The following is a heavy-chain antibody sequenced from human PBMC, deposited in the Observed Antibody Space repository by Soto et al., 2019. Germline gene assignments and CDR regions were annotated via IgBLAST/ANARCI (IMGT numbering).Heavy chain of an antibody. V-gene: IGHV3-33*01. CDR1: GFTFSSYG. D-gene: IGHD3-10*01. Sequence: GGSLRLSCAASGFTFSSYGMHWVRQAPGKGLEWVAVIWYDGSNKYYADSVKGRFTISRDNSKNTLYLQMNSLRAEDTAVYYCARGVVRGVIIRGVDAFDIWGQGTMVTVSS. CDR2: IWYDGSNK. CDR3: ARGVVRGVIIRGVDAFDI. J-gene: IGHJ3*02.